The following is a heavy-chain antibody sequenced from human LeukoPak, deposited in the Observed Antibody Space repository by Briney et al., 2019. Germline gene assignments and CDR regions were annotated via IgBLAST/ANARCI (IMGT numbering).Heavy chain of an antibody. V-gene: IGHV3-23*01. CDR3: AKDSMITFGGVIVRRYFQH. J-gene: IGHJ1*01. CDR1: GFTFSSYA. Sequence: GGSLRLSCAASGFTFSSYAMSWVRQAPGKGLEWVSAISGSGGSTYYADSVKGRFTISRDNSKNTLYLQMNSLRAEDTAVYYCAKDSMITFGGVIVRRYFQHWGQGTLVTVSS. D-gene: IGHD3-16*02. CDR2: ISGSGGST.